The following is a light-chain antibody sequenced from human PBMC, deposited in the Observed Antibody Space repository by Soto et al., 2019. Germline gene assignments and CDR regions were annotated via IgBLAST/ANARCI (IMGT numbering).Light chain of an antibody. CDR3: QQSGDTPPWT. CDR2: GAS. Sequence: IVLTQSPGTLSLSPGERATLSCRASQSVSSSYLVWHQQKPGQAPRLLIYGASSRATGIPDRFSGSGSGTDFTLTISSLQPEDFATYYCQQSGDTPPWTFGQGTKVDIK. J-gene: IGKJ1*01. V-gene: IGKV3-20*01. CDR1: QSVSSSY.